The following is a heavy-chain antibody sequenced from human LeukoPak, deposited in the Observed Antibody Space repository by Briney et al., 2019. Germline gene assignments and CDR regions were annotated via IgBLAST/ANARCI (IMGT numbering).Heavy chain of an antibody. D-gene: IGHD6-19*01. CDR1: GGSISSSSYY. CDR3: ARVNSSGWYVY. Sequence: SETLSLTCTVSGGSISSSSYYWGWIRQPPGKGLEWIGSIYYSGSTYYNPSLKSRVTISVDTSKNQFSLKLSSVTAADTAVYYCARVNSSGWYVYWGQGTLLTVSS. V-gene: IGHV4-39*01. J-gene: IGHJ4*02. CDR2: IYYSGST.